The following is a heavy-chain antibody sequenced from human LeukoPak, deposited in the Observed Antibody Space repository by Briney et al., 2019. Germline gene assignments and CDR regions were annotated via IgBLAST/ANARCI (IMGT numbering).Heavy chain of an antibody. CDR3: AKDVRIAVTRFDY. D-gene: IGHD6-19*01. Sequence: PGGSLRLSCAASGFTFSSYGMHWVRQAPGKGLEWVAVISYDGSSKYYADSVMGRFTISRDNSKNTLYLQMNSLRAEDTAVYYCAKDVRIAVTRFDYWGQGTLVTVSS. V-gene: IGHV3-30*18. CDR2: ISYDGSSK. J-gene: IGHJ4*02. CDR1: GFTFSSYG.